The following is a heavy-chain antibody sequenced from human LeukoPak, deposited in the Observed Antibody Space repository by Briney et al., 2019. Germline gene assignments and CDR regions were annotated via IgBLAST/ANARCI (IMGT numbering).Heavy chain of an antibody. CDR1: GFTFDDYG. V-gene: IGHV3-20*04. CDR3: AREAGGYCSGGSCSRREAFDI. D-gene: IGHD2-15*01. CDR2: INWNGGST. J-gene: IGHJ3*02. Sequence: GGSLRLSCTASGFTFDDYGMSWVRQAPGKGLEWVSGINWNGGSTGYADSVKGRFTISRDNAKNSLYLQMNSLRAEDTALYYCAREAGGYCSGGSCSRREAFDIWGQGTMVTVSS.